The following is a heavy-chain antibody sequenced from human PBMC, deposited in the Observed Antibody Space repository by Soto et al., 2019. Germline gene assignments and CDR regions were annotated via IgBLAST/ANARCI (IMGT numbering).Heavy chain of an antibody. V-gene: IGHV4-34*01. CDR3: ASLTVRSYYYYYGMDV. CDR1: GGSFSGYN. CDR2: INHSGST. Sequence: SETLSLTCAVYGGSFSGYNWSWIRQPPGKGLEWIGEINHSGSTNYNPSLKSRVTISVDTSKNQFSLKLSSVTAADTAVYYCASLTVRSYYYYYGMDVWGQGTTVT. J-gene: IGHJ6*02. D-gene: IGHD3-22*01.